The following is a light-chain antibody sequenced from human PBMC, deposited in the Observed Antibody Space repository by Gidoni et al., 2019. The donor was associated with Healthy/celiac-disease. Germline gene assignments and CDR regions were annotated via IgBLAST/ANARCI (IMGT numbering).Light chain of an antibody. CDR3: QQSYSTCT. CDR2: AAS. CDR1: QSISSY. J-gene: IGKJ2*02. Sequence: DIQMTQSPSSLSASVGDRVTITCRASQSISSYLNWYQQKPGEAPKLLIYAASSLQSGVPSRFSGSGSGTDFTLTISSLQPEDFATYYCQQSYSTCTFGQXTKLEIK. V-gene: IGKV1-39*01.